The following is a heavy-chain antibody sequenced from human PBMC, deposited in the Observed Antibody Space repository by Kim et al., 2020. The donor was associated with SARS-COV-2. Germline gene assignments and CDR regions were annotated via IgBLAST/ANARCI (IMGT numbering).Heavy chain of an antibody. Sequence: DSVKGRFTISRDHSQNTLYLRMHSLRAEDTAVYYCAKEAATIFLENPFDYWGQGTLVTVSS. D-gene: IGHD3-3*01. CDR3: AKEAATIFLENPFDY. J-gene: IGHJ4*02. V-gene: IGHV3-23*01.